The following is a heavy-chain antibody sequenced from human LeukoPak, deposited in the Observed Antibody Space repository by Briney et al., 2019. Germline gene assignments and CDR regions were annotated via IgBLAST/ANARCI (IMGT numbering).Heavy chain of an antibody. CDR1: LDCPSSNSAG. D-gene: IGHD5-24*01. CDR3: ARAQNVDDYYYGMDV. Sequence: QTPSLTPALPLDCPSSNSAGSNSVRHPPTSCLEWLGWTYYRPKWYNDYAVSVKSRITTNPDTSKNQFSLQLNSVTPEDTAVYYCARAQNVDDYYYGMDVWGQGTTVTVSS. J-gene: IGHJ6*02. CDR2: TYYRPKWYN. V-gene: IGHV6-1*01.